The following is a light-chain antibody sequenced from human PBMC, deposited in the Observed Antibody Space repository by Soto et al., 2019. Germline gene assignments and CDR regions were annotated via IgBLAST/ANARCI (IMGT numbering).Light chain of an antibody. CDR1: QSVSSSY. J-gene: IGKJ1*01. V-gene: IGKV3-20*01. Sequence: EIVLTQSPDTLSLSPGERAALSCRASQSVSSSYLAWYQKKPGQAPRLLIYGASSRATGIPDRFSGSGSGTAFTLTISRLEPEDFAVYYCQLFGTSTWTFGQGKKVEIK. CDR2: GAS. CDR3: QLFGTSTWT.